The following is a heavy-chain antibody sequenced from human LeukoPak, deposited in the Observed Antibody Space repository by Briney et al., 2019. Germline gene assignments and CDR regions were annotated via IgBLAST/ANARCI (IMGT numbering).Heavy chain of an antibody. J-gene: IGHJ4*02. CDR2: ISDDGSNK. V-gene: IGHV3-30*04. Sequence: GGSLRLSCAASGFTFSSYAMHWVRQAPGKGLEWVAVISDDGSNKYYTDSVKGRFTISRDNSKNTLSLQMSSLRAEDTATYYCTKNVPGRAIDYWGQGTLVTVSS. CDR1: GFTFSSYA. D-gene: IGHD2-15*01. CDR3: TKNVPGRAIDY.